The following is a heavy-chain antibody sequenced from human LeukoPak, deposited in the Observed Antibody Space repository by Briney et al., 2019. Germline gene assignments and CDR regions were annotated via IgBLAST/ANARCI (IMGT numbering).Heavy chain of an antibody. Sequence: SETLSLTCTVSGGSISSYYWSWIRQPPGKGLEWIGYIYYSGSTNYNPSLKSRVTISVDTSKNQFSLKLTSVTAADTAVYYCARDTVPGDSFDIWGQGTMVTVSS. V-gene: IGHV4-59*12. CDR3: ARDTVPGDSFDI. CDR2: IYYSGST. J-gene: IGHJ3*02. CDR1: GGSISSYY.